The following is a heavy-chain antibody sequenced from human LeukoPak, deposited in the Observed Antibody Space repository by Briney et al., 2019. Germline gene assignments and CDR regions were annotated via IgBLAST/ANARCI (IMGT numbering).Heavy chain of an antibody. CDR1: GFTFSSYA. D-gene: IGHD2-2*01. Sequence: GGSLRLSCAASGFTFSSYAMSWIRQAPGKGLEWVSVISGSGSSTYYADSVKGRFTISRDNSKNTLYLQMNSLRAEDTAVYYCAKDRGACSSTSCYYFDYWGQGTLVTVSS. V-gene: IGHV3-23*01. J-gene: IGHJ4*02. CDR2: ISGSGSST. CDR3: AKDRGACSSTSCYYFDY.